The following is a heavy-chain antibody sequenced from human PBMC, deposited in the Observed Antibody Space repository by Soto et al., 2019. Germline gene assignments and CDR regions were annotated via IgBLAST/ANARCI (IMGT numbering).Heavy chain of an antibody. V-gene: IGHV3-33*01. J-gene: IGHJ4*02. Sequence: QVQLVESGGGVVQPGRSLRLSCAASGFTFSSYGMHWVRQATGKGLEWVAVIWYDGSNKYYADSVKGRFTISRDNSKNTLYLQMNCLRAEDTALYYCAIDSVAGGYRDWGQGCLVTVSS. CDR3: AIDSVAGGYRD. CDR1: GFTFSSYG. D-gene: IGHD5-12*01. CDR2: IWYDGSNK.